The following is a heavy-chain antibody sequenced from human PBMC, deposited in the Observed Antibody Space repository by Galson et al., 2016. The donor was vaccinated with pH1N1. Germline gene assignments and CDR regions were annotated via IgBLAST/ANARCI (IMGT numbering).Heavy chain of an antibody. Sequence: PGKGLEWVSVISYVESNKDYADSVKGRFTVSRDISKNTLYLQMNSLRAEDTALYYCARDHVYGDYFERFFDLWGRGTLVTVSS. D-gene: IGHD4-17*01. CDR2: ISYVESNK. V-gene: IGHV3-30-3*01. J-gene: IGHJ2*01. CDR3: ARDHVYGDYFERFFDL.